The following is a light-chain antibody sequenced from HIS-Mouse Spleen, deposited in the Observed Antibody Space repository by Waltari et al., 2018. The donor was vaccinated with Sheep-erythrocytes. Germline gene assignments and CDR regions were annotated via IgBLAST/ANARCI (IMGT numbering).Light chain of an antibody. CDR2: DVS. CDR1: SSDVGGYNY. CDR3: CSYAGSYNHV. J-gene: IGLJ1*01. V-gene: IGLV2-11*01. Sequence: QSALTQPRSVSGSPGQSVTIPSTGTSSDVGGYNYVSWYQQHPAKAPKLMIYDVSKRPSGVPDRFSGSKSGNTASLTISGLQAEDEADYYCCSYAGSYNHVFATGTKVTVL.